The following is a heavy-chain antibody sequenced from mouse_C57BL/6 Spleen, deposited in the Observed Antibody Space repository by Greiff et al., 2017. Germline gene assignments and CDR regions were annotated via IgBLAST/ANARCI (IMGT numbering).Heavy chain of an antibody. CDR3: TEGNFFAY. CDR1: GFNIKDDY. Sequence: EVKLQESGAELVRPGASVKLSCTASGFNIKDDYMHWVKQRPEQGLEWIGWIDPENGDTEYASKFQGKATITADTSSNTAYLQLSSLTSEDTAVYYCTEGNFFAYWGQGTLVTVSA. V-gene: IGHV14-4*01. J-gene: IGHJ3*01. CDR2: IDPENGDT. D-gene: IGHD2-1*01.